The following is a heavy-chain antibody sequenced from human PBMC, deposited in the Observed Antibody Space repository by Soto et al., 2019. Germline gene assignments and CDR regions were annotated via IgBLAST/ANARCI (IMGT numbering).Heavy chain of an antibody. J-gene: IGHJ6*02. Sequence: SETLSLTXNVSGGSITGAYYWNWLRQHPGKGLEWIGSIHYRGSTYYNPSLQSRISISLDRSNNQFSLKLSSVTAADTAVYYCARVRDSFGLDVWGQGTTVTVSS. CDR2: IHYRGST. V-gene: IGHV4-31*02. D-gene: IGHD2-15*01. CDR1: GGSITGAYY. CDR3: ARVRDSFGLDV.